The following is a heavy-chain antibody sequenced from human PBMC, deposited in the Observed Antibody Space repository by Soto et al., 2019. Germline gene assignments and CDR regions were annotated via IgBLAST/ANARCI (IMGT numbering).Heavy chain of an antibody. D-gene: IGHD3-10*01. CDR1: GFTFSNAW. V-gene: IGHV3-15*07. CDR2: IKSKTDGGTT. J-gene: IGHJ4*01. CDR3: TTDLSLGFGEVSDY. Sequence: EVQLVESGGGLVKPGGSLRLSCAASGFTFSNAWMNWVRQAPGKGLEWVGRIKSKTDGGTTDYAAPVKGRFTISRDDSKNTLYLQMNSLKNEDTAVYYCTTDLSLGFGEVSDYWGHGTLVTVSS.